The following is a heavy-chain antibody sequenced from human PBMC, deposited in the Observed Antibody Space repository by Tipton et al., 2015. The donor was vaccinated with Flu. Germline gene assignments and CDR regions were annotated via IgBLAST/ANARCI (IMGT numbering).Heavy chain of an antibody. CDR2: IWYDGTNE. V-gene: IGHV3-33*01. CDR1: GFIFSTYG. D-gene: IGHD2-2*01. CDR3: ARTRGGYCSSSSCYAVYFDH. Sequence: RSLKLSCAASGFIFSTYGMHWVRQAPGKGLEWVAVIWYDGTNEYYADSVKGRFTISRDNSKNTVYLQMNNLRAEDTAVYYCARTRGGYCSSSSCYAVYFDHWGPGTPVTVS. J-gene: IGHJ4*02.